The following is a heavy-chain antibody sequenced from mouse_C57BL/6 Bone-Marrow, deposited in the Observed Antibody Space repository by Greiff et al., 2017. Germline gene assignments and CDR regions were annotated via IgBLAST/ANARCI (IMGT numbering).Heavy chain of an antibody. CDR1: GYTFTSYW. CDR3: ARESYYGGSLGY. V-gene: IGHV1-50*01. Sequence: QVQLQQPGAELVKPGASVKLSCKASGYTFTSYWMQWVKQRPGPGLEWIGEIDPSDSYTNYNQKFKGKATLTVDTSSSTAYMQLSSLTSEDSAVYYCARESYYGGSLGYWGQGTTLTVSS. D-gene: IGHD1-1*01. CDR2: IDPSDSYT. J-gene: IGHJ2*01.